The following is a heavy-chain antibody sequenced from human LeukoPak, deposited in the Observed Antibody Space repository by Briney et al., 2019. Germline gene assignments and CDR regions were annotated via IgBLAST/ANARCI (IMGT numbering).Heavy chain of an antibody. CDR1: GFTFSSYW. CDR3: ARGGSGRKHDYYMDV. Sequence: GGSLRLSCAASGFTFSSYWMSWVRQAPGKGLEWVANIKQDGSEKYYVDSVKGRFTISRDNAKNSLYLQMNSLRAEDTAVYYCARGGSGRKHDYYMDVWGKGTTVTVSS. D-gene: IGHD6-19*01. J-gene: IGHJ6*03. V-gene: IGHV3-7*01. CDR2: IKQDGSEK.